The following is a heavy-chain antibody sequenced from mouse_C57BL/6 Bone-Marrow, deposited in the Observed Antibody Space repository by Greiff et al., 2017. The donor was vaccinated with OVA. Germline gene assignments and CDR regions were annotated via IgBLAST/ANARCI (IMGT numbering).Heavy chain of an antibody. Sequence: QVQLQQPGAELVKPGASVKMSCKASGYTFTSYWITWVKQRPGQGLEWIGDIYPGSGSTNYNEKFKSKATLTVDTSSSTAYMQLSSLTSEDSAVYYCARWGVYYYGSSPYYFDYWGQGTTLTVSS. D-gene: IGHD1-1*01. J-gene: IGHJ2*01. CDR3: ARWGVYYYGSSPYYFDY. CDR1: GYTFTSYW. V-gene: IGHV1-55*01. CDR2: IYPGSGST.